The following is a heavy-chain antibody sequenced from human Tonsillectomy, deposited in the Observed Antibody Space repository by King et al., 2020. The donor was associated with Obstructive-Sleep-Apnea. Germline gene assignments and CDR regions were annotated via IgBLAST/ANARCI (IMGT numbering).Heavy chain of an antibody. Sequence: VQLVESGGGLVQPGGSLRLSCAASGFTFSSYWMHWVRQAPGKGLVWVSRINSDGSSTRYADSVEGRFTNSRANAKNTLYLQMNSLSAEDTAVYYCARDQWLADYFDYWGQGTLVTVSS. CDR1: GFTFSSYW. J-gene: IGHJ4*02. CDR2: INSDGSST. CDR3: ARDQWLADYFDY. D-gene: IGHD6-19*01. V-gene: IGHV3-74*01.